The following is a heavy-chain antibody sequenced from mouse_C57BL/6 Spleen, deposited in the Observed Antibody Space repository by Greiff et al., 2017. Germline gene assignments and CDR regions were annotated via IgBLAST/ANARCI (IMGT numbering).Heavy chain of an antibody. D-gene: IGHD2-4*01. CDR3: APIYYDYDGFAY. Sequence: DVKLQESGAELVKPGASVKLSCTASGFNIKDYYMHWVKQRTEQGLEWIGRIDPEDGETKSAPKFQGKATITADTSYNTAYLQLSSLTSEDTAVYYCAPIYYDYDGFAYWGQGTLVTVSA. CDR2: IDPEDGET. V-gene: IGHV14-2*01. CDR1: GFNIKDYY. J-gene: IGHJ3*01.